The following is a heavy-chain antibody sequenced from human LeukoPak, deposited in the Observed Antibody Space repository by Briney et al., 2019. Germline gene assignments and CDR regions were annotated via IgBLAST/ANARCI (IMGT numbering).Heavy chain of an antibody. V-gene: IGHV3-49*03. D-gene: IGHD2-2*01. J-gene: IGHJ4*02. CDR3: TRSTRYCSSTSCYLHY. CDR1: GFTFSSYG. CDR2: IRSKPYGGTT. Sequence: GGSLRLSCAASGFTFSSYGLHWFRQAPGKGLEWVGFIRSKPYGGTTEYAASVKGRFTISRDDSKSIAYLQMNSLKTEDTAVYYCTRSTRYCSSTSCYLHYWGQGTLVTVSS.